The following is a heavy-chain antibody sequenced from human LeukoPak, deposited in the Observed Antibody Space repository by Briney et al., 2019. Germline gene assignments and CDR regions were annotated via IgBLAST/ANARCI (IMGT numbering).Heavy chain of an antibody. Sequence: SETLSLTCTVSGGSISSYYWSWIRQPPGKGLEWIGEINHSGSTDYNPSLESRVTISVDTSKNQFSLKLSSVTAADTAVYYCARVTGSSWSLGYFQHWGQGTLVTVSS. CDR3: ARVTGSSWSLGYFQH. CDR1: GGSISSYY. J-gene: IGHJ1*01. CDR2: INHSGST. V-gene: IGHV4-34*01. D-gene: IGHD6-13*01.